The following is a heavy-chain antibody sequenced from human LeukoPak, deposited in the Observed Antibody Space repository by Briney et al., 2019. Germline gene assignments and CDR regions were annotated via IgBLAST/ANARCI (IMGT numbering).Heavy chain of an antibody. CDR2: ISSSSSTI. Sequence: GGSLRLSCAASGFTFSSYSMNRVRQAPGKGLEWVSYISSSSSTIYYADSVKGRFTISRDNAKNSLYLQMNSLRAEDTAVYYCARGSITIFGVVTSWGQGTLVTVSS. V-gene: IGHV3-48*01. CDR1: GFTFSSYS. D-gene: IGHD3-3*01. J-gene: IGHJ4*02. CDR3: ARGSITIFGVVTS.